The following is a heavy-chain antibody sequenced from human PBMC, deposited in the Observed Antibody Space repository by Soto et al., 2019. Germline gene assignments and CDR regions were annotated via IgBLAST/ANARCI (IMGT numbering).Heavy chain of an antibody. CDR2: ISAHNGNK. V-gene: IGHV1-18*01. J-gene: IGHJ4*02. CDR1: GYTFTSYG. CDR3: AREPNYFDY. Sequence: QVQLVQSGAEVKKPGASVKVSCKASGYTFTSYGISWVRQAPGQGLEWMGWISAHNGNKKYAQKLQGRVTMTTVTSTSTSYMELRSLRSDDTAVDYFAREPNYFDYWGQGTLVTVSS.